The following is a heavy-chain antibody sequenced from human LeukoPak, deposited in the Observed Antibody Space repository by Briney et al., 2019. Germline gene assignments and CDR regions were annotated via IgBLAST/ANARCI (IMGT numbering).Heavy chain of an antibody. Sequence: GGSLRLSCAASGFTVTTNYMNWVRQAPGKGLEWVSVIYSGGTTYYADSVRGRFTISRDNSKNTLYLQMNSLRAEDTAVYYCAREAAGVGYFDYWGQGTLVTVSS. V-gene: IGHV3-66*01. CDR2: IYSGGTT. D-gene: IGHD6-13*01. CDR1: GFTVTTNY. J-gene: IGHJ4*02. CDR3: AREAAGVGYFDY.